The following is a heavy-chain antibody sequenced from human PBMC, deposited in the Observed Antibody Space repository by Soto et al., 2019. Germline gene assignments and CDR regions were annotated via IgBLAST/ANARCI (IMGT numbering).Heavy chain of an antibody. D-gene: IGHD4-4*01. CDR1: GYSFSTFA. Sequence: ASVKVSCKASGYSFSTFAIHWVRQAPGQRLEWMGWINAGNGDTKYSEKFQGRVTITGRTSASTAYMDLSSLRSEDTAVYYCATQGRTTTEFDFWGPGTLVTVSS. CDR3: ATQGRTTTEFDF. J-gene: IGHJ4*02. V-gene: IGHV1-3*01. CDR2: INAGNGDT.